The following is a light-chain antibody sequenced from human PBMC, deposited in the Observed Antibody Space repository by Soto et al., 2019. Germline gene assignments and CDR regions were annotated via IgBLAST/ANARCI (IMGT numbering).Light chain of an antibody. J-gene: IGLJ2*01. CDR3: GTWDNSLGDGHVV. Sequence: QSVLTQPPSVSAAPGQKVTISCSGGSSNIGNNYVSWYQQLPGTAPKLLIYDNDKRPSGIPDRFSGSKSGTSANLGITGLQTGDEADYYCGTWDNSLGDGHVVFGGGTKVTVL. CDR2: DND. CDR1: SSNIGNNY. V-gene: IGLV1-51*01.